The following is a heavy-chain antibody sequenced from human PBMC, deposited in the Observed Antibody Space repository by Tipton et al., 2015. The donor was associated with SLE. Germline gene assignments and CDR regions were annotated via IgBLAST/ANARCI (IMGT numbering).Heavy chain of an antibody. CDR2: IIHSGII. CDR1: GGSFSGYF. J-gene: IGHJ4*02. CDR3: ARVAPAEVFDY. V-gene: IGHV4-34*12. Sequence: TLSLTCAVYGGSFSGYFWSWIRQPPGKGLEWIGEIIHSGIISYNPSLKSRVTISMDMSKNQVSLKLSSVTAADTAVYYCARVAPAEVFDYWGQGTLVTVSS. D-gene: IGHD2-2*01.